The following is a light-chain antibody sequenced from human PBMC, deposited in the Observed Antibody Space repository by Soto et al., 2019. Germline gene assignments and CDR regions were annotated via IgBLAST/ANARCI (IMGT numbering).Light chain of an antibody. J-gene: IGLJ7*01. V-gene: IGLV2-14*01. Sequence: QSALTQPASVSGSPGQSITISCTGTASDVGGYNYVSWYQQHPGKAPKLMIHAVSNRPSGISSRFSGSKSGNTASLTISGLQAEDEADYYCCSYTSSGTPVFGGGTQLTVL. CDR1: ASDVGGYNY. CDR3: CSYTSSGTPV. CDR2: AVS.